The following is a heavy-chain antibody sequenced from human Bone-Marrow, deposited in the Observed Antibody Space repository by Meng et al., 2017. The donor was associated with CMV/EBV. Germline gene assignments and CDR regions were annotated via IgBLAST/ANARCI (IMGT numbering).Heavy chain of an antibody. J-gene: IGHJ4*02. CDR3: ARGRAVSGNLRFYIDY. CDR2: INPKSGDT. CDR1: GYTFTGFF. D-gene: IGHD6-19*01. V-gene: IGHV1-2*02. Sequence: ASVKVSCKASGYTFTGFFVHWVRQAPGQGLEWMGWINPKSGDTDSPQKFQGRVTVTRDTSINTAYMELTRLRSDDTAAYYCARGRAVSGNLRFYIDYWGQGTLVTVSS.